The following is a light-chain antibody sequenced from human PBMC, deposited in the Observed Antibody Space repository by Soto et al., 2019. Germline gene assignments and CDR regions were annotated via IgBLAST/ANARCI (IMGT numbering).Light chain of an antibody. Sequence: DIQMTQSPSTLSASVGDRVTITCRASQSLSSWLAWYQLKPGKAPKLLLYKASSLESGVPSRFSGSGSGTEFTLTISSLQSDDFATYYCQQYISYPYTFGQGTKLEIK. CDR3: QQYISYPYT. CDR2: KAS. V-gene: IGKV1-5*03. J-gene: IGKJ2*01. CDR1: QSLSSW.